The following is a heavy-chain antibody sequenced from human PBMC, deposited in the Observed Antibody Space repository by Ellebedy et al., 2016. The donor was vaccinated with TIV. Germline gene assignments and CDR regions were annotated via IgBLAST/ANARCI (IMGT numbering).Heavy chain of an antibody. D-gene: IGHD5-18*01. J-gene: IGHJ4*02. CDR1: GFSFSSFW. V-gene: IGHV3-7*01. CDR2: IKQDGSEK. Sequence: GESLKISXAASGFSFSSFWMSWVRQAPGKGLEWVANIKQDGSEKHHVDSVKGRFTISRDNAKNSLYLQMNSLRAEDTALYYCASHVDTSMSYWGQGTLVTVSS. CDR3: ASHVDTSMSY.